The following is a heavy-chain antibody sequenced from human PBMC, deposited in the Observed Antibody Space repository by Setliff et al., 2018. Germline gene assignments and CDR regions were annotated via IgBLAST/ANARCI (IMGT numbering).Heavy chain of an antibody. Sequence: GESLKISCRTSGYTFINYWIAWVRHMPGKGLEWMGSIYPGDSDTRYSPSFQGQVTISADKSLSTTYLQMNNLKVEDTAIYYCAKDYRRDGYWDIDYWGQGTLVTVSS. V-gene: IGHV5-51*01. CDR1: GYTFINYW. CDR3: AKDYRRDGYWDIDY. D-gene: IGHD3-16*02. J-gene: IGHJ4*02. CDR2: IYPGDSDT.